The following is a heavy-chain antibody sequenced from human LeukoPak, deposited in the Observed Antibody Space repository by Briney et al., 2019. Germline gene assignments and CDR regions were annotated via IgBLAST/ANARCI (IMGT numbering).Heavy chain of an antibody. D-gene: IGHD3-10*02. CDR1: GFTFSSYA. CDR3: AELGITMIGGV. CDR2: ISSSGGST. Sequence: GGSLRLSCAASGFTFSSYAMTWVRQAPGKGLEWVSSISSSGGSTYYADSVRGRFTISRDNAKNSLYLQMNSLRAEDTAVYYCAELGITMIGGVWGKGTTVTISS. V-gene: IGHV3-23*01. J-gene: IGHJ6*04.